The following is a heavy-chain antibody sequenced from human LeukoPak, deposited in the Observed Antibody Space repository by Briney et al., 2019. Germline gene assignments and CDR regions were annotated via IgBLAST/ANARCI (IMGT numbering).Heavy chain of an antibody. Sequence: PSETLSLTCTVSGGSISSYYWSWIRQPPGKGLEWIGYIYYSGSTNYNPSLKSRVTISVDTSKNQFSLELSSVTAADTAVYYCARGSLRPEYFQHWGQGTLVTVSS. CDR3: ARGSLRPEYFQH. J-gene: IGHJ1*01. CDR2: IYYSGST. V-gene: IGHV4-59*01. CDR1: GGSISSYY.